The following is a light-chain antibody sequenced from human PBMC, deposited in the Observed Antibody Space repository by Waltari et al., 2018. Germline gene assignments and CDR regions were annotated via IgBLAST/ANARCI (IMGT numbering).Light chain of an antibody. Sequence: EVVLTQSPDFQSVTPKEKVTITCRASQNIGNNLHSYQQKPGQSPKPLIKYASQSFSGVPSRFSGSGSGTDFTLTIISLEAEDAATYYCHQSDSLPTFGGGTKVEIK. CDR2: YAS. J-gene: IGKJ4*01. V-gene: IGKV6-21*01. CDR1: QNIGNN. CDR3: HQSDSLPT.